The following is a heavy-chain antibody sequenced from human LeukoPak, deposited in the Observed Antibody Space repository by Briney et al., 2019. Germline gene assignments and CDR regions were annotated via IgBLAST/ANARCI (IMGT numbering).Heavy chain of an antibody. D-gene: IGHD3-3*01. CDR1: GFTFSSYG. CDR3: AKDDVWSGFLFDY. J-gene: IGHJ4*02. V-gene: IGHV3-30*02. CDR2: IRYDGSNK. Sequence: PGGSLRLSCAASGFTFSSYGMHWVRQAPGKGLEWVAFIRYDGSNKYYADSVKGRFTISRDNSKNTLYLQMNSLRAEDTAVYYCAKDDVWSGFLFDYWGQGTLVTFSS.